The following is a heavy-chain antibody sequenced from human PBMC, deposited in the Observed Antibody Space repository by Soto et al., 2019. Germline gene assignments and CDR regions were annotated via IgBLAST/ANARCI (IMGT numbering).Heavy chain of an antibody. J-gene: IGHJ4*02. Sequence: GSLRLSCVASGFTFLSRAMSWFRQAPGKGLEWVSYISSSSSTIYYADSVKGRFTISRDNAKNSLYLQMNSLRDEDTAVYYCARRPPGYWGQGTLATVSS. CDR2: ISSSSSTI. V-gene: IGHV3-48*02. CDR1: GFTFLSRA. CDR3: ARRPPGY.